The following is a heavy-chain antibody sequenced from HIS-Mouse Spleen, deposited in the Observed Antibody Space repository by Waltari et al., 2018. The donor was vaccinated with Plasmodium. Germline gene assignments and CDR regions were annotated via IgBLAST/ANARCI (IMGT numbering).Heavy chain of an antibody. V-gene: IGHV3-15*01. CDR1: GFTFSTAW. J-gene: IGHJ3*02. Sequence: EVQLVESGGGLVKPGGSLRLSCAASGFTFSTAWMSWVRQAPGKGLEWVGRIKSKTDGGKTDYAAPVKGRFTISRDDSKNTLYLQMNSLKTEDTAVYYCTTGLGAFDIWGQGTMVTVSS. CDR2: IKSKTDGGKT. CDR3: TTGLGAFDI.